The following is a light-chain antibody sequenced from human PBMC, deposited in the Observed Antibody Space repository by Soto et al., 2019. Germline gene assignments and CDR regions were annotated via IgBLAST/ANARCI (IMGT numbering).Light chain of an antibody. CDR3: QEGSNWPLFT. J-gene: IGKJ3*01. CDR1: QGVGSY. V-gene: IGKV3-11*01. CDR2: EAS. Sequence: EVVLTQSPATLSLSPGERATLSCRASQGVGSYLAWFQQKRGRAPRLLIYEASNRATGVPARFSGDGSGTDFTLTISSLEPEDFAVYYCQEGSNWPLFTFGPGTTVDIK.